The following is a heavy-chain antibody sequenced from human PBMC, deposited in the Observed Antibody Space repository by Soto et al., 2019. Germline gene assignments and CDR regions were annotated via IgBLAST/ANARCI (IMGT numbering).Heavy chain of an antibody. CDR3: ARDQPQNYYDSSGYYYGDAFDI. CDR2: ISAYNGNT. CDR1: GYTFTSYG. V-gene: IGHV1-18*01. D-gene: IGHD3-22*01. Sequence: ASVKVSCKASGYTFTSYGISWVRQAPGQGLEWMGWISAYNGNTNYAQKLQGRVTMTTDTSTSTAYMQLRSLRSDDTAVYYCARDQPQNYYDSSGYYYGDAFDIWGQGTMVTVS. J-gene: IGHJ3*02.